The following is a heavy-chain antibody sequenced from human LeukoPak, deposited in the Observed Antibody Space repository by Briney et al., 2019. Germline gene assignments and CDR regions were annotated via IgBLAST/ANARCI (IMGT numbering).Heavy chain of an antibody. J-gene: IGHJ4*02. Sequence: PGGSLRLSCAASGFTFSSYSMNWVRQAPGKGLEWVSPISSSSSYIYYADSVKGRFTISRDNAKNSLYLQMNSLRAEDTAVYYCARDDSPYYYDSSGYYSKGDLDYWGQGTLVTVSS. CDR2: ISSSSSYI. V-gene: IGHV3-21*01. CDR1: GFTFSSYS. CDR3: ARDDSPYYYDSSGYYSKGDLDY. D-gene: IGHD3-22*01.